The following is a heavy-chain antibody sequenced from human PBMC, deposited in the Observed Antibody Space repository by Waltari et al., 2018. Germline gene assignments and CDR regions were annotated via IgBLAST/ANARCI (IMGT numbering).Heavy chain of an antibody. V-gene: IGHV1-46*01. Sequence: QVQLVQSGAEVKKPGASLRVSCQASGYTFTSQYIHWVRQAPGQGLEWMGIINPSGGTTGFAQKFRGRVTMTRDTSTNTVYMGLTNLRFEDTAVYYCVLFAFDFWGQGTLVAVSS. J-gene: IGHJ4*02. CDR2: INPSGGTT. CDR1: GYTFTSQY. CDR3: VLFAFDF. D-gene: IGHD2-21*01.